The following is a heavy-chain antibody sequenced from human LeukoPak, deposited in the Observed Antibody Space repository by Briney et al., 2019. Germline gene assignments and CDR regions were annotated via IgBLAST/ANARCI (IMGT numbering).Heavy chain of an antibody. CDR2: MNPNNGST. V-gene: IGHV1-8*01. D-gene: IGHD3-3*01. J-gene: IGHJ6*02. CDR3: ARGAIFGVTPRGYGMDV. Sequence: GASVKVSCKASGYTFTIYDINWVRQAPGQGLEWVGWMNPNNGSTVYAQKFQGRVTMTRDTSTGTLYMELNSLKSEDTAVYYCARGAIFGVTPRGYGMDVWGQGTTVTVSS. CDR1: GYTFTIYD.